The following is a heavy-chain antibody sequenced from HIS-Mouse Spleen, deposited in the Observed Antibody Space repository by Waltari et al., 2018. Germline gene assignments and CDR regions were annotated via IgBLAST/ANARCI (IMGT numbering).Heavy chain of an antibody. CDR2: INPNSGGT. J-gene: IGHJ4*02. D-gene: IGHD2-15*01. V-gene: IGHV1-2*02. CDR3: ARRCSGGSCYFDY. CDR1: GYTFTGSY. Sequence: QVQLVQSGAEVKKPGASVKVSCKASGYTFTGSYMHWVRQAPGQGLEWMGLINPNSGGTNYAQKFQGRVTMTRETSISTAYMELSRVRSDDTAVYYWARRCSGGSCYFDYWGQGTLVTVSS.